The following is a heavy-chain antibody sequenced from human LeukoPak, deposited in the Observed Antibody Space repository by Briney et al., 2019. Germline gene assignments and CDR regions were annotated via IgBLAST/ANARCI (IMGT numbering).Heavy chain of an antibody. CDR2: MNPNSGNT. J-gene: IGHJ4*02. CDR1: GYTFTSYD. CDR3: ARSGYYYDSSGYYQMDY. D-gene: IGHD3-22*01. Sequence: ASVTVSCKASGYTFTSYDINWVRQATGQGLEWMGWMNPNSGNTGYAQKFQGRVTITRNTSISTAYMELSGLRSEDTAVYYCARSGYYYDSSGYYQMDYWGQGTLVTVSS. V-gene: IGHV1-8*03.